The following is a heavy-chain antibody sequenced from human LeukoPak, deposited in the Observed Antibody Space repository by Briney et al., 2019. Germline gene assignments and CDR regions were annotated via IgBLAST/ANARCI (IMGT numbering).Heavy chain of an antibody. V-gene: IGHV4-39*01. CDR3: ARTKYGSGSYYDDY. Sequence: PSETLSLTCTVSGGSISSYYWGWIRQPPGKGLEWIGSIYYSGSTYYNPSLKSRVTISVDTSKNQFSLKLSSVTAADTAVYYCARTKYGSGSYYDDYWGQGTLVTVSS. CDR2: IYYSGST. J-gene: IGHJ4*02. CDR1: GGSISSYY. D-gene: IGHD3-10*01.